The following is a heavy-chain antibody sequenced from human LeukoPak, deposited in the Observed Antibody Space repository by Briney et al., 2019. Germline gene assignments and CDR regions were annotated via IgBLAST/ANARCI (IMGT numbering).Heavy chain of an antibody. CDR1: GYTFTGYY. CDR2: INPDSGGT. CDR3: AREYYYGSGNHYNRIDY. V-gene: IGHV1-2*02. D-gene: IGHD3-10*01. Sequence: ASVKVSCKASGYTFTGYYMHWVRQAPGQGLEWMGWINPDSGGTNYAQNFHGRVTMTRDTSISTAYMAVSRLRSDDTAVYYCAREYYYGSGNHYNRIDYWGQGTLVTVSS. J-gene: IGHJ4*02.